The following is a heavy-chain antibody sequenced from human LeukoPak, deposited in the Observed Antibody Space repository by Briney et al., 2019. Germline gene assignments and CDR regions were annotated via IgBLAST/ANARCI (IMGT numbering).Heavy chain of an antibody. CDR3: CSGGSSCFHF. D-gene: IGHD6-13*01. CDR1: LCTSSSWC. V-gene: IGHV3-74*01. J-gene: IGHJ4*02. Sequence: QPGGSLSSSCSATLCTSSSWCIYWVRQAPGKGLVWVSRINGDGSTTYYADSVKGRFTTSRDNAKNSLYLQMNNLRDEETAVYYCCSGGSSCFHFWGQGTLVTVSS. CDR2: INGDGSTT.